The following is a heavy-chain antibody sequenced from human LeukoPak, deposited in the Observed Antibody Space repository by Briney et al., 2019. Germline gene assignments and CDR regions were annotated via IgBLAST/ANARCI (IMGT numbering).Heavy chain of an antibody. CDR2: IYPRDGST. CDR3: ARGPSMTTVTKFDY. CDR1: GYTFTNNY. J-gene: IGHJ4*02. V-gene: IGHV1-46*01. D-gene: IGHD4-11*01. Sequence: ASVKVSCKASGYTFTNNYLHWVRQAPGQGLEWMGMIYPRDGSTSYTQNFQGRVTVTRDTSTTTVHMELRGLRSEDTAVYYCARGPSMTTVTKFDYWGQGTLVTVSS.